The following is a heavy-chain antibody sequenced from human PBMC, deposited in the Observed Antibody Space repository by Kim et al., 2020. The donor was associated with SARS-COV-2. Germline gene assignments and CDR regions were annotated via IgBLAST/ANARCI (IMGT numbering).Heavy chain of an antibody. J-gene: IGHJ4*02. CDR1: GGSISSSSYY. CDR2: IYYSGST. D-gene: IGHD6-6*01. V-gene: IGHV4-39*01. Sequence: SETLSLTCTVSGGSISSSSYYWGWIRQPPGKGLEWIGSIYYSGSTYYNPSLKSRVTISVDTSKNQFSLKLSSVTAADTAVYYCARPRGSSSPLVFDYWGQGTLGTVSS. CDR3: ARPRGSSSPLVFDY.